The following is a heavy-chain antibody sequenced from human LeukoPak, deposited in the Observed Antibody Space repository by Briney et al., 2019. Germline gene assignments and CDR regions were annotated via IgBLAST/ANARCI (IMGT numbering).Heavy chain of an antibody. V-gene: IGHV5-10-1*01. Sequence: GSSMKFSSKASAYGFTSYWISCLRQMPGRGLEWMVRIDPSNAYTNYSPSFQSHVTISADKSISTAYLQWSSLKASDTAMYYCARVTRGYCSGGSCYSVAWFDPWGQGTLVTVSS. CDR2: IDPSNAYT. CDR1: AYGFTSYW. D-gene: IGHD2-15*01. CDR3: ARVTRGYCSGGSCYSVAWFDP. J-gene: IGHJ5*02.